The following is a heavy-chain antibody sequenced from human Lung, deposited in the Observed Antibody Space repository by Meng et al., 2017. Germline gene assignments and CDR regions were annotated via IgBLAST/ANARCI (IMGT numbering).Heavy chain of an antibody. CDR2: ITGDGSST. Sequence: VRLGESGGGLVQPGGSLRRSCAASGFTCSTHWMHWVRQAPGKGLEWVSRITGDGSSTIYADSVQGRFTMSRDNAKNTLSLQMNSLRAEDTAVYYCARGGVTTDDWGQGTLVTVSS. V-gene: IGHV3-74*01. J-gene: IGHJ4*02. CDR1: GFTCSTHW. CDR3: ARGGVTTDD. D-gene: IGHD4-17*01.